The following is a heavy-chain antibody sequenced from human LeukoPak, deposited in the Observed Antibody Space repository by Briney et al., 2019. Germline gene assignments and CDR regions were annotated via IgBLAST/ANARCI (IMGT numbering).Heavy chain of an antibody. CDR3: ARAYRSVYYYYYYYMDV. D-gene: IGHD3-16*01. V-gene: IGHV4-59*01. CDR2: IYYSGST. Sequence: SETLSLTCTVSGGSISSYYWSWIRQPPGKGLEWIGYIYYSGSTNYNPSLKSRVTISVDTSKNQFSLKLSSVTAADTAVYYCARAYRSVYYYYYYYMDVWGKGTTVTVSS. CDR1: GGSISSYY. J-gene: IGHJ6*03.